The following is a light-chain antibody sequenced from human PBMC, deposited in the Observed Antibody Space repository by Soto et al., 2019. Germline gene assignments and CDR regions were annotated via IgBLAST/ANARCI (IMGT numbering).Light chain of an antibody. CDR1: RSNIASNT. CDR2: GND. Sequence: QSVLTQPPSVSGTPGQRLTISCSGGRSNIASNTVNWYQQLPGTAPKLLLYGNDQRPSGVPGRFSGSKSRTSASLAISGRQSEDEAEYFCAAGDDSLSGPIFGGGTKATVL. CDR3: AAGDDSLSGPI. J-gene: IGLJ2*01. V-gene: IGLV1-44*01.